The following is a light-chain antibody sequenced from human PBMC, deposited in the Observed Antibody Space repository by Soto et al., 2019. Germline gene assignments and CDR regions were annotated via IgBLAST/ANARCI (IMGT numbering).Light chain of an antibody. J-gene: IGKJ2*01. CDR2: GAS. CDR3: QQYDTSPYT. CDR1: QSVPSRH. Sequence: EIVLTQSPGTLSLSPGDRATLSCRASQSVPSRHRAWYQQKRGQAPRLLIYGASSRASGIPDRFRGSGSETDFALTINRLEPEDFATYYCQQYDTSPYTFGQGTKLDIK. V-gene: IGKV3-20*01.